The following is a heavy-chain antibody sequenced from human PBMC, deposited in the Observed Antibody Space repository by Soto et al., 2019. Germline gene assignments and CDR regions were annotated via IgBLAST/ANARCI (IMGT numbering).Heavy chain of an antibody. CDR2: ISSGSSTI. D-gene: IGHD6-19*01. Sequence: EVQLVESGGGLVQPGGSLRLSCAASGFTFSNYNMNWVRQAPGKGLEWVSYISSGSSTIYYADSVKGRFTISRDNAKNSMYLQMNSLRDEDTAVYYCARSKQWLVGGFDYWGQGTLVTVSS. CDR3: ARSKQWLVGGFDY. J-gene: IGHJ4*02. V-gene: IGHV3-48*02. CDR1: GFTFSNYN.